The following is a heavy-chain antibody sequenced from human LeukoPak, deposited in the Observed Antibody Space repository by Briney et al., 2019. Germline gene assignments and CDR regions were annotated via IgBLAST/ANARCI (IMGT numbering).Heavy chain of an antibody. CDR1: GYTFTGYY. CDR3: ARDSSSWQGAFDY. J-gene: IGHJ4*02. D-gene: IGHD6-13*01. CDR2: ISAYNGNT. Sequence: ASVKVSCKASGYTFTGYYMHWVRQAPGQGLEWMGWISAYNGNTNYAQKLQGRVTMTTDTSTSTAYMELRSLRSDDTAVYYCARDSSSWQGAFDYWGQGTLVTVSS. V-gene: IGHV1-18*04.